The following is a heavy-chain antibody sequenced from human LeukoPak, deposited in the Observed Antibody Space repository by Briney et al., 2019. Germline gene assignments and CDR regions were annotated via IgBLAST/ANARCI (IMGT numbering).Heavy chain of an antibody. J-gene: IGHJ4*02. Sequence: GASVKVSCKASGYTFTSYAMHWVRQAPGQRLEWMGWINAGNGNTKYSQEFQGRVTITRDTSASTAYMELSSLRSEDMAVYYCAREGGGYSSKFDYWGQGTLVTVSS. D-gene: IGHD5-18*01. V-gene: IGHV1-3*03. CDR2: INAGNGNT. CDR3: AREGGGYSSKFDY. CDR1: GYTFTSYA.